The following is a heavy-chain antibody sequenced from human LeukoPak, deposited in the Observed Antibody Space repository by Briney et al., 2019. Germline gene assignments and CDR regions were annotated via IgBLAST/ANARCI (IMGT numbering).Heavy chain of an antibody. Sequence: GGSLRLSCAASGFTFSSYEMNWARQAPGKGLEWVSYISSSGSTIYYADSVKGRFTISRDNAKNSLYLQMNSLRAEDTAVYYCARVDSPGNYWGQGTLVTVSS. CDR3: ARVDSPGNY. J-gene: IGHJ4*02. CDR1: GFTFSSYE. D-gene: IGHD3-22*01. V-gene: IGHV3-48*03. CDR2: ISSSGSTI.